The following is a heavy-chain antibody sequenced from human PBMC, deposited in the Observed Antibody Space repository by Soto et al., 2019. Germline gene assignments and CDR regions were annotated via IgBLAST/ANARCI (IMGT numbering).Heavy chain of an antibody. CDR2: LSPTTGGT. Sequence: ASVKVFCKTSGNTLTSFYIHWVRQAPGQGIEWVGRLSPTTGGTNYAQHFQGRVTVTWDMSTFTAYMELSSLIYEDTAVYYCATPPGYVTDWYYFDTWGQGTHVTVSS. J-gene: IGHJ4*02. D-gene: IGHD3-9*01. V-gene: IGHV1-2*02. CDR3: ATPPGYVTDWYYFDT. CDR1: GNTLTSFY.